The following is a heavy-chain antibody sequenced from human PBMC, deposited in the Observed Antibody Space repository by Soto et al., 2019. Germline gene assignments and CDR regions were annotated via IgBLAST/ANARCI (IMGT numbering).Heavy chain of an antibody. J-gene: IGHJ5*02. CDR3: ARTVIGYSYGPNWFDP. CDR1: GYTFTSYD. V-gene: IGHV1-8*01. Sequence: ASVKVSCKASGYTFTSYDINWVRQATGQGLEWMGWMNPNSGNTGYAQKFQGRVTMTRNTSISTAYMELSSLRSEDTAVYYCARTVIGYSYGPNWFDPWGQGTLVTAPQ. D-gene: IGHD5-18*01. CDR2: MNPNSGNT.